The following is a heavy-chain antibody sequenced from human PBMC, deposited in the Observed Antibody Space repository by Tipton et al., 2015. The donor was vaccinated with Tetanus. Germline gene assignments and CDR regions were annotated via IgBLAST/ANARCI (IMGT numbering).Heavy chain of an antibody. V-gene: IGHV3-23*01. Sequence: SLRLSCAASGFTFSNYAMSWVRQAPGKGLEWVSGVSGSGGGTNYADSVKGRFTISRDNSKNTVYLQMSSLRAEDTAVYFCAKDRGYCTAGSCYGMDVWGQGTTVTVSS. CDR1: GFTFSNYA. CDR2: VSGSGGGT. D-gene: IGHD2-8*02. CDR3: AKDRGYCTAGSCYGMDV. J-gene: IGHJ6*02.